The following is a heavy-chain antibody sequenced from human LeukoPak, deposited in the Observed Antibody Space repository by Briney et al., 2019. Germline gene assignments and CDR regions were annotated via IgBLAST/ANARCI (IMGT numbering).Heavy chain of an antibody. D-gene: IGHD2-8*01. CDR1: GGTFSSYA. CDR3: ARDRYCTNGVCYNDWFDP. Sequence: SVKVSCKASGGTFSSYAISWVRQAPGQGLEWMGGIIPISGTANYAQKFQGRVTITTDESTSTAYMELSSLRSEDTAVYYCARDRYCTNGVCYNDWFDPWGQGTLVTVSS. V-gene: IGHV1-69*05. CDR2: IIPISGTA. J-gene: IGHJ5*02.